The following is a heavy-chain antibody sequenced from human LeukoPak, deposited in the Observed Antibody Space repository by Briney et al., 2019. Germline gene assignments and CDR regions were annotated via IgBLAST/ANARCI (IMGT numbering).Heavy chain of an antibody. CDR2: IQYDVSNK. J-gene: IGHJ4*02. CDR1: GFTFDNYG. D-gene: IGHD4-23*01. V-gene: IGHV3-30*02. Sequence: PGGSLRLSCVASGFTFDNYGMHWVRQAPGKGLEWVAFIQYDVSNKYYADSVEGRFTISRDNSKNTLYLQMNSLRAEDTAVYYCAKALGPYGGNSISPSEWGQGTLVTVSS. CDR3: AKALGPYGGNSISPSE.